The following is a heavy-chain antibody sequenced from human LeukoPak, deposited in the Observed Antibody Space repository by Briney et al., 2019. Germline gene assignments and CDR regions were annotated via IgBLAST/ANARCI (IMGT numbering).Heavy chain of an antibody. CDR3: ARETGNDAFDI. J-gene: IGHJ3*02. V-gene: IGHV4-59*01. CDR2: IYYSGST. Sequence: SETLSLTCAVYGGSFSGYYWSWIRQPPGKGLEWIGYIYYSGSTNYNPSLKSRVTISVDTSKNQFSLKLSSVTAADTAVYYCARETGNDAFDIWGQGTMVTVSS. CDR1: GGSFSGYY. D-gene: IGHD1-1*01.